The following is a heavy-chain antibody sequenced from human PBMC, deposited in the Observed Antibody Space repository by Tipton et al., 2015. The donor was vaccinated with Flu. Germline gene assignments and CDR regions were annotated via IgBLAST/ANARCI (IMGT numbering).Heavy chain of an antibody. CDR3: ARDPFLGTGDAFDV. CDR2: ISFDGSRT. CDR1: GFTFSNYG. V-gene: IGHV3-30*03. Sequence: SLRLSCAASGFTFSNYGMHWVRQAPGKGLEWVAVISFDGSRTYYVDAVKGRFSISRDNFERTLYLQIDSLRGEDTAVYYCARDPFLGTGDAFDVWGRGTMVTVSS. J-gene: IGHJ3*01. D-gene: IGHD2/OR15-2a*01.